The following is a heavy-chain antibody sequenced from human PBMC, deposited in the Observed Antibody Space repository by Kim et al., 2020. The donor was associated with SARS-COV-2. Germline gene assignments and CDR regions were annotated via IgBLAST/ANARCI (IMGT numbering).Heavy chain of an antibody. CDR3: AKEMARSYYGLDY. V-gene: IGHV3-23*01. J-gene: IGHJ4*02. Sequence: YAESWKGRLTISQDNSKNTGYLQMNSLRAEDTALYHCAKEMARSYYGLDYWGQGTLVTVSS. D-gene: IGHD1-26*01.